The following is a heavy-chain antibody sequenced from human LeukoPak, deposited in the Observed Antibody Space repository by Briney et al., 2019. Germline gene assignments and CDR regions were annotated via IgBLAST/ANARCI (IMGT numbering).Heavy chain of an antibody. D-gene: IGHD6-19*01. CDR3: ARHDVVAGAFFDY. Sequence: SDTLSLTCTVSGGSISSYFWSWIRQPPGKGLEWIGYIYNTGSTNNNPSLKSRVTISVDTSKNQFSLKLSSVTAADTAVYFCARHDVVAGAFFDYWGQGALATVSS. CDR1: GGSISSYF. V-gene: IGHV4-59*08. J-gene: IGHJ4*02. CDR2: IYNTGST.